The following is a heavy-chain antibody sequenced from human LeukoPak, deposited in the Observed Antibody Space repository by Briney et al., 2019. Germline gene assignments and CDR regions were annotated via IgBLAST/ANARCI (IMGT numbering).Heavy chain of an antibody. V-gene: IGHV4-38-2*02. CDR3: ARVSGVTLAGMDY. D-gene: IGHD6-19*01. J-gene: IGHJ4*02. CDR1: GYSISSGYY. CDR2: IYHSGST. Sequence: SETLSLTCTVSGYSISSGYYWGWIRQPPGKGLEWIGSIYHSGSTYYNPSLKSRVTISVDTSKNQFSLKLSSVTAADTAVYYCARVSGVTLAGMDYWGRGTLVTVSS.